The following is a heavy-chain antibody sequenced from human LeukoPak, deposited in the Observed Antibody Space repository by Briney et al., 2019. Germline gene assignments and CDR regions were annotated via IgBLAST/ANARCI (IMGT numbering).Heavy chain of an antibody. CDR3: ARDRKGCSGGSCHIMDD. V-gene: IGHV4-59*01. D-gene: IGHD2-15*01. CDR1: GGPISSYY. J-gene: IGHJ6*04. CDR2: IYYSGST. Sequence: SETLSLTCAVSGGPISSYYWSWIRQPPGKGLEWIGYIYYSGSTNYNPSLKSRVTISVDTSKNQYSLKLSSVTAADTAVYYCARDRKGCSGGSCHIMDDWGKGTTVTVSS.